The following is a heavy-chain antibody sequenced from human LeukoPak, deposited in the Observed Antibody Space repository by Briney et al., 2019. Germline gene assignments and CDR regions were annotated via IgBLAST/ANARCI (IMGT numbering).Heavy chain of an antibody. D-gene: IGHD1-26*01. CDR2: IRSKANSYAT. CDR1: GFTFSGSA. J-gene: IGHJ4*02. Sequence: GGSLRLSCAASGFTFSGSAMHWVRQASGKGLEWVGRIRSKANSYATAYAASVKGRFTISRDDSKNTAYLQMNSLKAEDTAVYYCARDLEAVGGRQYYFDYWGQGTLVTVSS. CDR3: ARDLEAVGGRQYYFDY. V-gene: IGHV3-73*01.